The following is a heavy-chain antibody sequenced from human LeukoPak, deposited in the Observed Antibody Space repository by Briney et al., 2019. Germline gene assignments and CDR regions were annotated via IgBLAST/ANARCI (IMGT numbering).Heavy chain of an antibody. D-gene: IGHD6-6*01. CDR1: GYSISSGYY. V-gene: IGHV4-38-2*02. CDR2: IYHSGST. CDR3: ARVRSSSYYYFYYYMDV. J-gene: IGHJ6*03. Sequence: SETLSLTCTVSGYSISSGYYWGWIRQPPGKGLEWIGSIYHSGSTCYNPSLKSRVTISVDTSKNQFSLKLGSVTAADTAVYYCARVRSSSYYYFYYYMDVWGKGTTVTVSS.